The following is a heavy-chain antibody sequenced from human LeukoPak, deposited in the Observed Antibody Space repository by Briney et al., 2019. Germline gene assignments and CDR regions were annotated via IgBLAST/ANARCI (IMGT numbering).Heavy chain of an antibody. V-gene: IGHV3-23*01. CDR2: LSGGGSSA. CDR1: GFRFSSYG. J-gene: IGHJ4*02. D-gene: IGHD5-24*01. CDR3: AKSGYNRFDY. Sequence: GGSLRLSCAASGFRFSSYGMSWVRQAPGKGLEWVSALSGGGSSAYYADSVKGRFTISRDNSKNTLYLQMNSLRAEDAAVYYCAKSGYNRFDYWGQGTLVTVSS.